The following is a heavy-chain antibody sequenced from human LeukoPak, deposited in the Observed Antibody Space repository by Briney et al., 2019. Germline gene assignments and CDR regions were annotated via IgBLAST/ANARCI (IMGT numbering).Heavy chain of an antibody. D-gene: IGHD3-22*01. CDR2: ISVGGGST. CDR3: AKEGHYYDSSGYFDY. V-gene: IGHV3-23*01. Sequence: GGSLRLSWAASGFTFSSYGMSWVRQAPGKGLEWVSGISVGGGSTYYADSVKGRFTISRDTPKNTLYLQMNSPRAEDTAVYYCAKEGHYYDSSGYFDYWGQGPLVTVSS. CDR1: GFTFSSYG. J-gene: IGHJ4*02.